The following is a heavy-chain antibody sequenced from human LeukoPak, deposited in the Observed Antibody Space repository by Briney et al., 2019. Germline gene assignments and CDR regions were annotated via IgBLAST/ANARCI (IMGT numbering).Heavy chain of an antibody. CDR3: ARSVRDYDFWSGSYYYYMDV. D-gene: IGHD3-3*01. CDR2: IKQDGSEK. Sequence: GGSLRLSCAASGFTFSSYWMSWVRQAPGKGLEWVANIKQDGSEKYYVDSVKGRFTISRDNAKNSLYLQTNSLRAEDTAVYYCARSVRDYDFWSGSYYYYMDVWGKGTTVTVSS. V-gene: IGHV3-7*01. J-gene: IGHJ6*03. CDR1: GFTFSSYW.